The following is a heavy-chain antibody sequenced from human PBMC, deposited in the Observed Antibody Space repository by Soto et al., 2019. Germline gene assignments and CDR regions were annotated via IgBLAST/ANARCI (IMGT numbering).Heavy chain of an antibody. CDR2: INPNSGGT. J-gene: IGHJ6*02. Sequence: ASVKVSCKASGYTFTGYYMHWVRQAPGQGLEWMGWINPNSGGTNYAQKFQCWVTMTRDTSISTAYMELSRLRSDDTAVYYCARMGFGDGGDGMDVWGQGTTVTVSS. CDR3: ARMGFGDGGDGMDV. V-gene: IGHV1-2*04. CDR1: GYTFTGYY. D-gene: IGHD3-10*01.